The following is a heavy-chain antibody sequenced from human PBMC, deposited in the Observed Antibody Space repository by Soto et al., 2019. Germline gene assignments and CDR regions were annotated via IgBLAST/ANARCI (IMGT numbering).Heavy chain of an antibody. CDR1: GYTFTSYG. D-gene: IGHD3-9*01. CDR3: ARDPGYFDLLTDYYYRFDY. V-gene: IGHV1-18*01. CDR2: ISAYSGHT. Sequence: QVQLVQSGGEVKNPGASVKVSCRTSGYTFTSYGLTWVRQAPGQGLEWMGWISAYSGHTNYAQNFQGRVTMTTDTSTSTAYMELRSLRSDDTAMYYCARDPGYFDLLTDYYYRFDYWGQGTLVTVSS. J-gene: IGHJ4*02.